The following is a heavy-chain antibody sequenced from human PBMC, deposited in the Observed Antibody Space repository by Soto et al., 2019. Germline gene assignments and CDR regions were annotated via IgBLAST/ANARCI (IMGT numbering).Heavy chain of an antibody. CDR3: ATKGNSSGWYYFDY. CDR1: GGSISSGGYY. V-gene: IGHV4-31*03. Sequence: LSLTCTVSGGSISSGGYYWSWIRQHPGKGLEWIGYIYYGGSTYYNPSLKSRVTISVDTSKNQFSLKLSSVTAADSAVYYCATKGNSSGWYYFDYWGQGTLVTVSS. CDR2: IYYGGST. D-gene: IGHD6-19*01. J-gene: IGHJ4*02.